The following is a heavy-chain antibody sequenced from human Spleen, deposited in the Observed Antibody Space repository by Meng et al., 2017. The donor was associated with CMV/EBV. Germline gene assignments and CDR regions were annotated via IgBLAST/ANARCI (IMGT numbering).Heavy chain of an antibody. CDR3: ASRCSSTSCNIFDY. D-gene: IGHD2-2*02. V-gene: IGHV4-39*07. J-gene: IGHJ4*02. CDR1: GDSISNSIYY. CDR2: IYYSGTT. Sequence: SETLSLTCIVSGDSISNSIYYWDWIRQPPGKGLEWIGRIYYSGTTYYNPSLKSRVTISIDTSKNHFSLRLTSVTAADTAVYYCASRCSSTSCNIFDYWGQGTLVTVSS.